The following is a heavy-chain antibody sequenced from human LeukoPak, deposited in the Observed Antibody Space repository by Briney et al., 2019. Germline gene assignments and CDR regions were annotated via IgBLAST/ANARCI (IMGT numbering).Heavy chain of an antibody. D-gene: IGHD3-3*01. CDR3: ARVSDFWSGYYPFDY. CDR2: ISSSSSYI. V-gene: IGHV3-21*01. CDR1: GFTFSSDS. Sequence: GGSLRLSCAASGFTFSSDSMNWVRQAPGKGLEWVSSISSSSSYIYYADSVKGRFTISRDNAKNSLYLQMNSLRAEDTAVYYCARVSDFWSGYYPFDYWGQGTLVTVSS. J-gene: IGHJ4*02.